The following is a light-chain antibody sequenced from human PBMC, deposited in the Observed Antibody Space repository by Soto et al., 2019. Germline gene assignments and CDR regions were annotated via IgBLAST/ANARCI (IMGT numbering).Light chain of an antibody. Sequence: DIQMTQSPSTLSASVGDRVTITCRASQSISSWLAWYQKKPGKAPKLLIYKASGLESGVPSRFSGSGSGTDFTLTISSLQPDDFATYYCQQYDSYSPLTFGGGTKV. CDR3: QQYDSYSPLT. V-gene: IGKV1-5*03. CDR2: KAS. CDR1: QSISSW. J-gene: IGKJ4*01.